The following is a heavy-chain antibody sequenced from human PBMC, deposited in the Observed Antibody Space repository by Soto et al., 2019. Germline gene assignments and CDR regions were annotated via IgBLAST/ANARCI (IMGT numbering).Heavy chain of an antibody. J-gene: IGHJ6*03. CDR3: ARRRRVSRQLVHYYYYLGV. D-gene: IGHD6-6*01. CDR2: IYYSSST. Sequence: QLQLQESGPGLVKPSETLSLTCTVSGGSISSSSYYWGWIRQPPGKGLEWIGSIYYSSSTYYNPSLTSRVTISVDTSKNQFSLKLSSLTAADTAVYYGARRRRVSRQLVHYYYYLGVWATGTTFTVSS. CDR1: GGSISSSSYY. V-gene: IGHV4-39*01.